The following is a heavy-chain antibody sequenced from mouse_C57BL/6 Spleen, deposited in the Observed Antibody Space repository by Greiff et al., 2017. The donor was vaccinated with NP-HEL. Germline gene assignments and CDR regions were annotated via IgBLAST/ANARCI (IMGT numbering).Heavy chain of an antibody. D-gene: IGHD2-4*01. CDR1: GYTFTSYG. J-gene: IGHJ4*01. CDR2: IYPRSGNN. CDR3: ARRGYDYEDAMDY. V-gene: IGHV1-81*01. Sequence: VQLQQSGAELARPGASVKLSCKASGYTFTSYGISWVKQRTGQGLEWIGEIYPRSGNNYYNEKFKGKATLTADKSSSTAYMELRSLTSEDSAVYFCARRGYDYEDAMDYWGQGTSVTVSS.